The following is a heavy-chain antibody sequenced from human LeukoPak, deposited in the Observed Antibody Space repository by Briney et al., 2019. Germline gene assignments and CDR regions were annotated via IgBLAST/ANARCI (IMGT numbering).Heavy chain of an antibody. D-gene: IGHD1-26*01. J-gene: IGHJ4*02. Sequence: GRSLRLSCAASGFTLTSYWMSWVRQAPGKGLEWVANIDQDGSEKNYVDSVKGRFTISRDNAKNSLYLQLNSLRAEDTAVYYCARDQVGIFDYWGQGTLVTVSS. CDR3: ARDQVGIFDY. CDR1: GFTLTSYW. CDR2: IDQDGSEK. V-gene: IGHV3-7*01.